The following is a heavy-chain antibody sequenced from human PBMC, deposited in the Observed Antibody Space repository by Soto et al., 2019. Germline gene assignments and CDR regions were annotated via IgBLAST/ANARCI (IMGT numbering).Heavy chain of an antibody. J-gene: IGHJ3*01. V-gene: IGHV3-74*01. Sequence: EVQLVESGGGLVQPGGSLRLSCAASGFTFRSYWMHWVRQVPGRGLVWVSRIDSDGSSITYEDSVKDRFTSSRDNAENTLYLQMNVLRVEDTAVYYCARDGGSGPRGAFEVWGLGTMVTVSS. CDR2: IDSDGSSI. CDR3: ARDGGSGPRGAFEV. D-gene: IGHD6-25*01. CDR1: GFTFRSYW.